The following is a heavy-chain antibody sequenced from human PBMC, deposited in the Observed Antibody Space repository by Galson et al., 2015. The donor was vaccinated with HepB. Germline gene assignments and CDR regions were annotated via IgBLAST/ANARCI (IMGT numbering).Heavy chain of an antibody. Sequence: CAIPGDSVSSNSAAWNWIRQSPSRGLEWLGRTYFRSKWYYDYAESMKGRVTINPDTPKNQFSLQLNSVTPEDTAVYYCTRDLADGGAFDVWGQGTMVTVSS. CDR1: GDSVSSNSAA. D-gene: IGHD5-24*01. V-gene: IGHV6-1*01. CDR2: TYFRSKWYY. J-gene: IGHJ3*01. CDR3: TRDLADGGAFDV.